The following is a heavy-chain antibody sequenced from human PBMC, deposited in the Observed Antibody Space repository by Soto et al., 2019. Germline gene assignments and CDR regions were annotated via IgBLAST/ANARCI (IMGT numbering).Heavy chain of an antibody. CDR1: GFTFIRHA. D-gene: IGHD3-10*01. J-gene: IGHJ4*02. CDR2: VSKDGSVK. Sequence: GGSLRLSCEGSGFTFIRHALHWVRQAPGKGLEWVAVVSKDGSVKYWIESVKGRFTLSRDNSKNTVYLEMNSLRPEDTGVYYCVRSRSGAVADSFDLWGRGTLVTVSS. CDR3: VRSRSGAVADSFDL. V-gene: IGHV3-30-3*01.